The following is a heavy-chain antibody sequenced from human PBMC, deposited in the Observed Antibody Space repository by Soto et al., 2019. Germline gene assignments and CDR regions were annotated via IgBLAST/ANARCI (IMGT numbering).Heavy chain of an antibody. J-gene: IGHJ4*02. CDR1: GGSISSCY. Sequence: SETLSLSCTVSGGSISSCYCSGIRQPPGEGLEWVGYIYYSGSAFYNPSLMGRITMSVDTSKNQFSLNLNSVTAADTAVYFCARELSGYRYGPGEVYWGQGTLVTAPQ. CDR3: ARELSGYRYGPGEVY. V-gene: IGHV4-59*04. D-gene: IGHD5-18*01. CDR2: IYYSGSA.